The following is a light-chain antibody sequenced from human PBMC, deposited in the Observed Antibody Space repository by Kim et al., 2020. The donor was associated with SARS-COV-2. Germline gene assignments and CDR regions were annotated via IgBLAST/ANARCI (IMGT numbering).Light chain of an antibody. CDR3: QVWDTSTEHIL. CDR1: NLGGKI. CDR2: YDA. V-gene: IGLV3-21*04. J-gene: IGLJ2*01. Sequence: APGRTARINGGGTNLGGKIVNWYQQRPGQAPVLVIYYDADRPSGIPGRFSGSNSGNTATLTISGVEAGDEADYYCQVWDTSTEHILFGGGTQLTVL.